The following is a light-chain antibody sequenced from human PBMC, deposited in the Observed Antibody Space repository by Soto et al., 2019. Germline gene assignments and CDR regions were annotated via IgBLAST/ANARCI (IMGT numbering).Light chain of an antibody. CDR2: DAS. CDR1: QSVSSY. CDR3: QQRSNWLFT. J-gene: IGKJ4*01. Sequence: EIVLTQSPATLSLSPGERATLSCRASQSVSSYLAWYQQKPGQAPRLLIYDASNRATGIPARFSGSGSGTDFTLTISSLEPEDFAVYYCQQRSNWLFTFGGGTKVGIK. V-gene: IGKV3-11*01.